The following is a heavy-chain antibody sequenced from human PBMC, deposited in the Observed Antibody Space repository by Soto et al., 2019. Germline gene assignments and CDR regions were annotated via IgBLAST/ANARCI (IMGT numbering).Heavy chain of an antibody. J-gene: IGHJ1*01. D-gene: IGHD2-15*01. CDR2: IKQDGSEK. V-gene: IGHV3-7*05. Sequence: GGSLRLSCAASGVTFSSYWMSWVRQAPGKGLEWVANIKQDGSEKYYVDSVKGRFTISRDNAKNSLYLQMNSLRAEDTAVYYCASITTAYCSGGSCYAESFQHWGQGTLVTVSS. CDR1: GVTFSSYW. CDR3: ASITTAYCSGGSCYAESFQH.